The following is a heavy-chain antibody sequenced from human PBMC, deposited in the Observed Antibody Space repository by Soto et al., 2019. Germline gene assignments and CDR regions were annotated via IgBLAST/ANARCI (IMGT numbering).Heavy chain of an antibody. CDR3: ARHGREWHNQYYYYYGMDV. V-gene: IGHV5-51*01. D-gene: IGHD3-3*01. CDR1: GFAFTTYY. CDR2: IYPRHSDT. J-gene: IGHJ6*02. Sequence: GEALKISCTGSGFAFTTYYIAWVRLMPGRGLEWMGIIYPRHSDTRYSSSFESQVTISADKSISTAYLQWESLKASGTAIYYCARHGREWHNQYYYYYGMDVWGQGTTVTVSS.